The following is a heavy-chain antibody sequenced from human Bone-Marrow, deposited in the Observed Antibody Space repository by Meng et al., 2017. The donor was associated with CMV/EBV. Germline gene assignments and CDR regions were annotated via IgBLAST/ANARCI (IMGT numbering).Heavy chain of an antibody. V-gene: IGHV1-8*03. D-gene: IGHD3-10*01. J-gene: IGHJ4*02. CDR3: ARRSYGSGSTLGY. Sequence: KAAGGTCTSYDINWGRQDPGQGLEWMGWMNPNRGNTGYAQKFKGRITTSRNNYISTAYMEVSSLRSEDTAVYYCARRSYGSGSTLGYWGQGTLVTVSS. CDR2: MNPNRGNT. CDR1: GGTCTSYD.